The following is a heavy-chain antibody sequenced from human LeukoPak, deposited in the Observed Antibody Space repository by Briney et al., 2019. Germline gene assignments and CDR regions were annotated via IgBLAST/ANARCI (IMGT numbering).Heavy chain of an antibody. Sequence: RRSLRLSCAASGFTFSSYGMHWVRQAPGKGLEWVAVISYDGSNKYYADSVKGRFTISRDNSKNTLYLQMNSLRAEDTAVYYCAKDRSGAFDIWGQGTMVTVSS. CDR2: ISYDGSNK. CDR1: GFTFSSYG. J-gene: IGHJ3*02. V-gene: IGHV3-30*18. CDR3: AKDRSGAFDI.